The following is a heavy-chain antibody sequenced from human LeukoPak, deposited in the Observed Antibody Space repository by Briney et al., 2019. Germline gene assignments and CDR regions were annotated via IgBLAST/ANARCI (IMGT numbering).Heavy chain of an antibody. Sequence: ASVKVSCKASGYTFTNYDINWVRQATGQGLEWMGWMNPNSGNTGYGQKFQGRVTITRNTSISTAYMELSSLRSEDTAVYYCARGDSYGSFVSDYWGQGTLVTVSS. V-gene: IGHV1-8*03. CDR1: GYTFTNYD. J-gene: IGHJ4*02. CDR3: ARGDSYGSFVSDY. D-gene: IGHD5-18*01. CDR2: MNPNSGNT.